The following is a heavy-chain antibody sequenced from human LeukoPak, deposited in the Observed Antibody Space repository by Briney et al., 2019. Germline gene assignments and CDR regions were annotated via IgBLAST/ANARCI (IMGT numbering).Heavy chain of an antibody. V-gene: IGHV4-39*01. D-gene: IGHD3-9*01. Sequence: SETLSLTCTVSGGSVSSTEFYWGWIRQPPGRGLQWIGNIYYTGSTYYNPSLNSRVAMSVDTSQNQFSLKMASVTAADTAVYYCARLSKGRYFDYIFDNWGQGTLVTVSS. J-gene: IGHJ4*02. CDR3: ARLSKGRYFDYIFDN. CDR1: GGSVSSTEFY. CDR2: IYYTGST.